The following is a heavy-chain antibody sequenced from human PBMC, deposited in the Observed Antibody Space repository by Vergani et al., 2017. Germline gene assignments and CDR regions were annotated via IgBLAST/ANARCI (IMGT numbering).Heavy chain of an antibody. Sequence: VQLVQSGAEVKKPGESLKISCKGSGYSFTSYWIGWVRQMPGKGLEWMGIIYPGDSDTRYSPSFHGQVTISADKSISTGDLQWSSLKASDTAMYYCARHRSRLGSEPLFWGQGTMVTVSS. J-gene: IGHJ3*01. CDR3: ARHRSRLGSEPLF. V-gene: IGHV5-51*01. D-gene: IGHD3-16*01. CDR1: GYSFTSYW. CDR2: IYPGDSDT.